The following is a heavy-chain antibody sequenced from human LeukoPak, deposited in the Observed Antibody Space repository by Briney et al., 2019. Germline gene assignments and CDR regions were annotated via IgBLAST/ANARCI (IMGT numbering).Heavy chain of an antibody. V-gene: IGHV3-23*01. Sequence: PGGSLRLSCVASGFSFWNYAMSWVRQAPGKGLQWVSQTSGTGGATWYAGFARDRFTISRDNSKKTLYLQMSGLRVEDTAMYYCVKDPRDTYGTNWFVSWGQGTLLIVSS. CDR3: VKDPRDTYGTNWFVS. CDR1: GFSFWNYA. J-gene: IGHJ5*01. CDR2: TSGTGGAT. D-gene: IGHD2-21*01.